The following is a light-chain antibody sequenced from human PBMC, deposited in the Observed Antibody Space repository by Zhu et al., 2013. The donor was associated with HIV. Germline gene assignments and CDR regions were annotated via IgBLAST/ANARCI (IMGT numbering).Light chain of an antibody. CDR2: TTS. V-gene: IGKV1-12*01. CDR1: QDIRSA. CDR3: QQANNFPRT. Sequence: DIQMTQSPSSVSASVGDRVTITCRASQDIRSALGWYQQKPGRAPKLLIYTTSSLFLGVPSRFSASGSGTDFTLTISDLQPEDFATYYCQQANNFPRTFGQGTQGGNQT. J-gene: IGKJ1*01.